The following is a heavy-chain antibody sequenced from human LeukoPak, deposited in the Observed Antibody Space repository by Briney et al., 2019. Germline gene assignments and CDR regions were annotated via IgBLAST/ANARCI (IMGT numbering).Heavy chain of an antibody. V-gene: IGHV3-7*01. J-gene: IGHJ6*03. CDR3: AREGNDWNYYYYMDV. CDR2: IKQDGSEK. D-gene: IGHD3-9*01. Sequence: GGSLRLSCAASGFTFSSYWMSWVRQAPGKGLEWVANIKQDGSEKYYVDSVKGRFTISRDNAKNSLYLQMNSLRAEDTAVYYCAREGNDWNYYYYMDVWGKGTTVTISS. CDR1: GFTFSSYW.